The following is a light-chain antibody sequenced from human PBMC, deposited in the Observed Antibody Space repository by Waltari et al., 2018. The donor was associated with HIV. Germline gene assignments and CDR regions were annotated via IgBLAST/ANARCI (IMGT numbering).Light chain of an antibody. Sequence: EIVLTQSPGTLSLSPGEGATLSCRASQSVTNDNLAWYQQKPGQAPRLLISYASTRATDIPDRFSGSGSGTDFTLTINRVEPGDFAVYFCQQYSRSPWTFGQGTKVEIQ. V-gene: IGKV3-20*01. CDR2: YAS. CDR1: QSVTNDN. J-gene: IGKJ1*01. CDR3: QQYSRSPWT.